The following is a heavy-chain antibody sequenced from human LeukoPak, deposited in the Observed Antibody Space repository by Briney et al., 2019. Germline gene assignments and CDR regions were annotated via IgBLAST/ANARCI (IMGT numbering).Heavy chain of an antibody. V-gene: IGHV3-23*01. CDR2: ISGSGGST. D-gene: IGHD5-12*01. CDR1: GFTFSSYA. Sequence: LAGRSLRLSCAASGFTFSSYAMSWVRQAPGKGLEWVSAISGSGGSTYYADSVKGRFTISRDNSKNTLYLQMNSLRAEDTAVYYCAKYSDDGYNSYWGQGTLVTVSS. J-gene: IGHJ4*02. CDR3: AKYSDDGYNSY.